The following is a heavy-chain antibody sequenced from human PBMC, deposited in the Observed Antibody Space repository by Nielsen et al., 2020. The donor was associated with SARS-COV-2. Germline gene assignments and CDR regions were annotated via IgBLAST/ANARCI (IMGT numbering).Heavy chain of an antibody. J-gene: IGHJ4*02. Sequence: GESLKISCAASGFTFSSYAMSWVRQAPGKGLEWVSAISGSGGSTYYADSVKGRFTISRDNSKNTLYLQMNSLRAEDTAVYYCAHSYAEFDYWGQGTLVTVSS. V-gene: IGHV3-23*01. CDR3: AHSYAEFDY. CDR2: ISGSGGST. CDR1: GFTFSSYA. D-gene: IGHD5-18*01.